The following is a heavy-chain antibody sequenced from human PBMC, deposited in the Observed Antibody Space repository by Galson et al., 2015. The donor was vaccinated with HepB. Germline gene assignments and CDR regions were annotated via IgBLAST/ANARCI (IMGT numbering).Heavy chain of an antibody. CDR2: VKSKANGGTP. CDR3: ATSVVPNRFDAFDL. D-gene: IGHD2-2*01. J-gene: IGHJ3*01. CDR1: GFTFTNAW. V-gene: IGHV3-15*07. Sequence: SLRLSCAASGFTFTNAWTNWVRQAPGKGLEWVGRVKSKANGGTPDYAGPVKGRFTISRDDSTATVYLEMSGLKTEDTAVYYCATSVVPNRFDAFDLWGQGTLVTVSS.